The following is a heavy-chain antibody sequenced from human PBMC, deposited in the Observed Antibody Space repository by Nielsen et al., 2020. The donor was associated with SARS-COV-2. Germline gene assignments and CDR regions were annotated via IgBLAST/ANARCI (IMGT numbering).Heavy chain of an antibody. D-gene: IGHD6-19*01. CDR1: GLTFNNFA. V-gene: IGHV3-23*01. CDR2: ISGSDDST. CDR3: ALLAVAGRVSYYGMDV. J-gene: IGHJ6*02. Sequence: GGSLRLSCAASGLTFNNFAMSWVRQAPGKGLEWVSTISGSDDSTYYADSVKGRFTISRDDSKNTLYLQMNSLRAEDTAVYYCALLAVAGRVSYYGMDVWGQGTTVTVTS.